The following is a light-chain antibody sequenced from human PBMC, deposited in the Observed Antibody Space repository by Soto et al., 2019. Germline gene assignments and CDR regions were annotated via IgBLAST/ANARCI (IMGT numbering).Light chain of an antibody. CDR1: SSDVGGYNY. CDR2: DVS. V-gene: IGLV2-14*01. Sequence: QSALTQPASVSGSPGQSITISRTGTSSDVGGYNYVSWYQQHPGKAPKLMIYDVSNRPSGVSNRFSGSKSGNTASLTISGLQAEDEADYYCSSYTSSREVFGTGTKLTVL. J-gene: IGLJ1*01. CDR3: SSYTSSREV.